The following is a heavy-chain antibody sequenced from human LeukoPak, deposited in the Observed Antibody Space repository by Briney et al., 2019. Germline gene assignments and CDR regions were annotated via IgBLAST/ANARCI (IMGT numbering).Heavy chain of an antibody. J-gene: IGHJ4*02. Sequence: ASVKVSCKASGYTFTGYYMHWVRQAPGQGLEWMGWINPSSGGTNYAQKFQGRVTMTRDTSISTAYMELSRLRSDDTAVYYCARVGIAVAGTPFDYWGQGTLVTVSS. CDR2: INPSSGGT. V-gene: IGHV1-2*02. CDR1: GYTFTGYY. D-gene: IGHD6-19*01. CDR3: ARVGIAVAGTPFDY.